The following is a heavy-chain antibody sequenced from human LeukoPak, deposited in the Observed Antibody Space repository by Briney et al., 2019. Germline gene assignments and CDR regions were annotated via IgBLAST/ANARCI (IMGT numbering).Heavy chain of an antibody. V-gene: IGHV1-24*01. Sequence: ASVKVSCKVSGYTLTELSMHWVRQAPGKGLEWMGGFDPEDGETIYAQKFQGRVTMTEDPSTDTASMELSSLRSEDTAVYYCATDSGDGYNPSGYWGQGTLVTVSS. CDR1: GYTLTELS. CDR2: FDPEDGET. D-gene: IGHD5-24*01. J-gene: IGHJ4*02. CDR3: ATDSGDGYNPSGY.